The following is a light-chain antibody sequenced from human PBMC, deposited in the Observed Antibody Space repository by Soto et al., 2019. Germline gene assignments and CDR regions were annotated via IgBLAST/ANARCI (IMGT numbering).Light chain of an antibody. Sequence: EIVLTQSPAALSASPGERASLSCRASRIFSSSLAWYQQKPGQPPRLLIYGASSRATGIPDRFSGSGSGTDFTLTISRLEPEDFAVYYCQQYNSYSITFGQGTRL. V-gene: IGKV3-20*01. J-gene: IGKJ5*01. CDR1: RIFSSS. CDR3: QQYNSYSIT. CDR2: GAS.